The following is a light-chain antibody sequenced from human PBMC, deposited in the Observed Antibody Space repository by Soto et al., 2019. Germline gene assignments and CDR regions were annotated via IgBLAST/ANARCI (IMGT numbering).Light chain of an antibody. J-gene: IGKJ4*01. CDR2: GAS. Sequence: EIVMTQTPATLSVSPGERATLSCRASQNIYINLAWYQQKAGQAPRLLIFGASARATGIPARFSGSGSGTEFTLTVSSLQSEDFAVYYCQQYNNGPRLTFGGGTRVEIK. CDR1: QNIYIN. CDR3: QQYNNGPRLT. V-gene: IGKV3-15*01.